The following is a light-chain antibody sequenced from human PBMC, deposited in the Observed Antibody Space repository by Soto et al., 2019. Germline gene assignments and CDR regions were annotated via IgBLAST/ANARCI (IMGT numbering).Light chain of an antibody. CDR2: DAS. J-gene: IGKJ1*01. Sequence: EIVMTQSPATLSVSPGERATLSGRASQSVSSYLAWYQQKPGQAPRLLIYDASKRASGFPAKVRGRGSGTDFTLTISSLEPEDFAVYYCQERTGWPPWTFGQGTKVDIK. CDR1: QSVSSY. V-gene: IGKV3-11*01. CDR3: QERTGWPPWT.